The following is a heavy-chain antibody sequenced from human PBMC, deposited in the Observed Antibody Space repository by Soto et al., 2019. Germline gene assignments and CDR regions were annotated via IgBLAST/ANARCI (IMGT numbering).Heavy chain of an antibody. J-gene: IGHJ6*03. CDR2: INPSGGST. V-gene: IGHV1-46*03. CDR3: ARDHDYDFWSGSKYMDV. D-gene: IGHD3-3*01. Sequence: GASVKVSCKASGYTFTSYYMHWVRQAPGQGLEWMGIINPSGGSTSYAQKFQGRVTMTRGTSTSTVYMELSSLRSEDTAVYYCARDHDYDFWSGSKYMDVWGKGTTVTVSS. CDR1: GYTFTSYY.